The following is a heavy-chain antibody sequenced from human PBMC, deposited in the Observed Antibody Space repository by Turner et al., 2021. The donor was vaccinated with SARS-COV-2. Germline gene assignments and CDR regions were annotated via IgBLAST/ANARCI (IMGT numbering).Heavy chain of an antibody. J-gene: IGHJ6*02. V-gene: IGHV3-30-3*01. D-gene: IGHD2-21*01. CDR2: ISYAGSYK. CDR1: ALSFRSFA. Sequence: QVKLVEAGGGVVQPGRSLRRSCAASALSFRSFAMQWVRQAPVKGLEWLAVISYAGSYKYYAYSVKGRFNTSRDNSKNPLYLRMISLRAEDTAVYYCARYNWGNVVVVNAIYDYFGMDVWGQGTTVTVSS. CDR3: ARYNWGNVVVVNAIYDYFGMDV.